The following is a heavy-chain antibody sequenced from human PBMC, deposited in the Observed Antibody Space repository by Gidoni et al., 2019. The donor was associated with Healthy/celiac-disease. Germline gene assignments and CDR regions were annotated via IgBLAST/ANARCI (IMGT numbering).Heavy chain of an antibody. CDR3: AREEPKSNWFDP. CDR2: IWYDGSNK. J-gene: IGHJ5*02. D-gene: IGHD1-1*01. V-gene: IGHV3-33*01. CDR1: GFPFSSYG. Sequence: QVQLVESGGGVVQPGRSLSLSCAASGFPFSSYGMHWVRQAPGKGLEWVAVIWYDGSNKYYADSVKGRFTISRDNSKNTLYLQMNSLRAEDTAVYYCAREEPKSNWFDPWGQGTLVTVSS.